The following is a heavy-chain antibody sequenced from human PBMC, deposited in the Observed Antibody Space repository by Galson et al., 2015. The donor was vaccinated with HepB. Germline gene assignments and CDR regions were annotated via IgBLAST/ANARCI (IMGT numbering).Heavy chain of an antibody. D-gene: IGHD1-26*01. CDR2: INSGGST. CDR3: ARDIGMWESGGSV. V-gene: IGHV3-53*01. Sequence: SLRLSCAASGFIVSSNYMSWVRQAPGKGLEWVSLINSGGSTYYADSVKGRFTISRDNSKNTLYLQMNSLRAEDTAVYYCARDIGMWESGGSVWGQGATVTVSS. J-gene: IGHJ6*02. CDR1: GFIVSSNY.